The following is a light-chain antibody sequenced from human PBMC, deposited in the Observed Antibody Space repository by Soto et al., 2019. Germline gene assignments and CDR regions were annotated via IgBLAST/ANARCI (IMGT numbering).Light chain of an antibody. CDR3: QQRSVWHLT. Sequence: EIVLTQFPATLSLSPGDGATLSCRASQSVSSYLAWYQQKRGQAPRLLIYDSSNRATGIPARFSGSGSGTDFSLIISSLEHEDFELYYCQQRSVWHLTLRGGTKVDIK. J-gene: IGKJ4*01. CDR1: QSVSSY. V-gene: IGKV3-11*01. CDR2: DSS.